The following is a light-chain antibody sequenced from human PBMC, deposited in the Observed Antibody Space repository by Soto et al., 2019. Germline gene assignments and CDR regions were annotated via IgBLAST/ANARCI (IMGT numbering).Light chain of an antibody. J-gene: IGKJ5*01. CDR2: GAS. V-gene: IGKV3-20*01. Sequence: EIVLTQSPGTLSLSPGERATLSCRASQSVRSSYLAWYQQKPGQAPRLLIYGASSRATGIPDRFSGSGSAKDFSLTISRLEPEDFPVYYCQQYGSSPITFGQWTRLEIK. CDR1: QSVRSSY. CDR3: QQYGSSPIT.